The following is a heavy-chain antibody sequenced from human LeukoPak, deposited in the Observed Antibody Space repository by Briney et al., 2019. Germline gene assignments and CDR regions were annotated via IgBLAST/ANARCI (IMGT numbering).Heavy chain of an antibody. CDR3: AKDSTMTTVTHAGYKPKDDHYYYYYMDV. V-gene: IGHV3-30*02. CDR2: IRYDGSNK. D-gene: IGHD4-11*01. CDR1: GFTFSSYG. Sequence: GGSLRLSCAASGFTFSSYGMHWVRQAPGKGLEWVAFIRYDGSNKYYADSVKGRFTISRDNSKNTLYLQMNSLRAEDTAVYYCAKDSTMTTVTHAGYKPKDDHYYYYYMDVWGKGTTVTVSS. J-gene: IGHJ6*03.